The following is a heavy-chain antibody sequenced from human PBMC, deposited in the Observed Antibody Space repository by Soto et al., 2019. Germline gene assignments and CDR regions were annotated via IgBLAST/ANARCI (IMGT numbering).Heavy chain of an antibody. CDR2: INWNGGST. CDR1: GFTFDDYG. Sequence: EVQLVESGGGVVRPGGSLRLSCAASGFTFDDYGMSWVRQAPGKGLEWVSGINWNGGSTGYADSVKGRFTISRDNAKNSLYLQMNSLRAEDTALYHCARQSSRWYGGENYFDYWGQGTLVTVSS. V-gene: IGHV3-20*01. CDR3: ARQSSRWYGGENYFDY. J-gene: IGHJ4*02. D-gene: IGHD6-13*01.